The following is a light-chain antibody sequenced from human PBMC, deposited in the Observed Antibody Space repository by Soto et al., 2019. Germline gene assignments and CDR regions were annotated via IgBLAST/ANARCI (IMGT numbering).Light chain of an antibody. J-gene: IGKJ3*01. CDR2: GAS. CDR1: QSVGRNY. CDR3: HQYAVSPLT. Sequence: EIVLTQSPDTLSLSPGERATLSCRASQSVGRNYLAWYQQKPGQAPRLLIYGASSSAAGIPDRFSGSGSGTDFTLTISSLEPDDFAVFYWHQYAVSPLTIGPGTKVDRK. V-gene: IGKV3-20*01.